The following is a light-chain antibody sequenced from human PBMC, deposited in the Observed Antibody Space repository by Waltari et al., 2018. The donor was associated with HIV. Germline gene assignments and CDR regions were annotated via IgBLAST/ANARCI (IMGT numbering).Light chain of an antibody. CDR3: QVWDSPSEQIL. Sequence: YVLTQAPSESVAPGKTARISCGGDNIGRRRVHWYQQKPGQAPAMVIYHDSERPSGFPERFSGSNSGNTATRTISGVEAGYEAHYYCQVWDSPSEQILFGGGTRLTVL. V-gene: IGLV3-21*04. CDR2: HDS. J-gene: IGLJ2*01. CDR1: NIGRRR.